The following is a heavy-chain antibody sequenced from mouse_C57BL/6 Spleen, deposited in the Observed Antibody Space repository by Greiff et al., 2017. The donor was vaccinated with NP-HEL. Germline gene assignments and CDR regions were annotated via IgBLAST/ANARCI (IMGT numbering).Heavy chain of an antibody. J-gene: IGHJ4*01. CDR2: IWSGGST. CDR3: AILITTVVAKDYAMDY. V-gene: IGHV2-2*01. D-gene: IGHD1-1*01. CDR1: GFSLTSYG. Sequence: VKLMESGPGLVQPSQSLSITCTVSGFSLTSYGVHWVRQSPGKGLEWLGVIWSGGSTDYNAAFISRLSISKDNSKSQVFFKMNSLQADDTAIYYCAILITTVVAKDYAMDYWGQGTSVTVSS.